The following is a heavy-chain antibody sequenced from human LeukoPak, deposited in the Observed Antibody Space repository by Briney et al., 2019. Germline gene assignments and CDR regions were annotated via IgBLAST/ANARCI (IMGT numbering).Heavy chain of an antibody. D-gene: IGHD5-12*01. Sequence: GASVKVSCKASGYTYTSYGITWVRQGPGQGLEWMGWISAYNGNTNYAQKFQGRVTMTTDTATSTAYMELRSLRSDDTAVYYCARDSPYLVGAIRDYWGQGTLVTVSP. CDR1: GYTYTSYG. CDR3: ARDSPYLVGAIRDY. CDR2: ISAYNGNT. V-gene: IGHV1-18*01. J-gene: IGHJ4*02.